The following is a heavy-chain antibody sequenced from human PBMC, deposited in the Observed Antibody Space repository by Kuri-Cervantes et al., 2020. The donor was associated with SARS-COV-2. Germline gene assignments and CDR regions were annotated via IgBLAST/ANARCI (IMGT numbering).Heavy chain of an antibody. CDR3: AKGLSPEYRSWFDP. Sequence: GGSLRLSCAASGFTFSSYAMSWVRQAPGKGLAWVSAISGSGGSTYYADSVKGRFTISRDNAKNSLYLQMNSLRAEDTALYYCAKGLSPEYRSWFDPWGQGTLVTVSS. J-gene: IGHJ5*02. CDR2: ISGSGGST. V-gene: IGHV3-23*01. CDR1: GFTFSSYA. D-gene: IGHD2/OR15-2a*01.